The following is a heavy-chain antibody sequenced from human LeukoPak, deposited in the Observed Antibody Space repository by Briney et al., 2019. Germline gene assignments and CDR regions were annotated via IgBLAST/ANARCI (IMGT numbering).Heavy chain of an antibody. J-gene: IGHJ4*02. Sequence: ASVKVSCKASGYTFTGYGISWVRQAPGQGLEWMGWISAYNGNTNYEQKLQGRVTMTTDTSTSTAYMELRRLRSDDTAVYYCARVRYGSGSYSYFDYWGQGTLVTVSS. CDR2: ISAYNGNT. CDR3: ARVRYGSGSYSYFDY. V-gene: IGHV1-18*01. CDR1: GYTFTGYG. D-gene: IGHD3-10*01.